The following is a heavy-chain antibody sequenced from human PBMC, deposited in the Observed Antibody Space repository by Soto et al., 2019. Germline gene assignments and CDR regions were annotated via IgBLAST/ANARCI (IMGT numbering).Heavy chain of an antibody. Sequence: SETLCLTCTVSGCSISSSSYYWGWIRQPPGKGLEWIGSIYYSGSTYYNPSLKSRVTIFVDTSKNQFSLQLSSVTAADTAVYYCARHCGYYYGSGSYCYYYYYGMDVWGQGTTVTVSS. CDR2: IYYSGST. CDR1: GCSISSSSYY. D-gene: IGHD3-10*01. CDR3: ARHCGYYYGSGSYCYYYYYGMDV. V-gene: IGHV4-39*01. J-gene: IGHJ6*02.